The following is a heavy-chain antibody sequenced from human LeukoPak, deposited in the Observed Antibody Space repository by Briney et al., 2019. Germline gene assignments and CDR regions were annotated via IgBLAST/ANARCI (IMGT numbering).Heavy chain of an antibody. CDR2: IDPSDSYT. CDR1: GYSFSNYW. Sequence: GESLKISCKGSGYSFSNYWISWVRLMPGKGLEGMGTIDPSDSYTNYGPSFQGNVTISADKSISTVYLELSSLKASDTAMYYCARRAEAVAGTRWFDPWGQGTLVTVTA. CDR3: ARRAEAVAGTRWFDP. D-gene: IGHD6-19*01. J-gene: IGHJ5*02. V-gene: IGHV5-10-1*01.